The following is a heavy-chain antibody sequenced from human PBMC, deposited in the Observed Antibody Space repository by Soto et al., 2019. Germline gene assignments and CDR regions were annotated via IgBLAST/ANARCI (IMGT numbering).Heavy chain of an antibody. V-gene: IGHV2-70*11. CDR2: IDWDDDK. Sequence: SGPTLVNPTQTLTLTCTFSGFSLSTSGMCVSWIRQPPGKALEWLARIDWDDDKYYSTSLKTRLTISKDTSKNQVVLTMTNMDPVDTATYYCARIQIGITGTTELYYFDYWGQGTLVTVSS. CDR3: ARIQIGITGTTELYYFDY. J-gene: IGHJ4*02. D-gene: IGHD1-7*01. CDR1: GFSLSTSGMC.